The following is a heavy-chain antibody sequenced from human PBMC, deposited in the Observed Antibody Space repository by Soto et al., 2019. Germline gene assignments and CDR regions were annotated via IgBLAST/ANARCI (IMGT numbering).Heavy chain of an antibody. Sequence: EVQPVESGGGLVQPGGSLRLSCAASGFTSSSYWIHWVRQAPGKGLVWVSRISNDGSSTNYADSVKGRFTISRDNAKNTVYLQMNSLRAEDTAVYYYARDTYYYDSSDHFSADAFDIWGQGTMVTVSS. CDR2: ISNDGSST. J-gene: IGHJ3*02. V-gene: IGHV3-74*01. D-gene: IGHD3-22*01. CDR1: GFTSSSYW. CDR3: ARDTYYYDSSDHFSADAFDI.